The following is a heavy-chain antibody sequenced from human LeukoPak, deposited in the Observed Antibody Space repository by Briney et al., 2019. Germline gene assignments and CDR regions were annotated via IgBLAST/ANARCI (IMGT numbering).Heavy chain of an antibody. V-gene: IGHV3-48*01. CDR1: GFTFSSYS. CDR2: ISSSSSTI. J-gene: IGHJ4*02. D-gene: IGHD3-9*01. Sequence: GGSLRLSCAASGFTFSSYSMNWVRQAPGKGLEWVSYISSSSSTIYYADSVKGRFTISRDNAKNSLYLQMNSLRVEDTAVYYCARETGYRFDYWGRGTLVSVSS. CDR3: ARETGYRFDY.